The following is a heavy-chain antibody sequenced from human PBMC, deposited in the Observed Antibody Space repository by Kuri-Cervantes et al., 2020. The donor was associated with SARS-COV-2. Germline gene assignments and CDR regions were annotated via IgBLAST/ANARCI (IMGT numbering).Heavy chain of an antibody. Sequence: SETPSLTCAVYGGSFSGYYWSWIRQPPGKGLEWIGEINHSGSTNYNPSLKSRVTISVDTSKNQFSLKLSSVTAADTAVYYCARYGIFGVVTMMVYYYGMDVWGQGTLVTVSS. J-gene: IGHJ6*02. CDR3: ARYGIFGVVTMMVYYYGMDV. V-gene: IGHV4-34*01. CDR1: GGSFSGYY. D-gene: IGHD3-3*01. CDR2: INHSGST.